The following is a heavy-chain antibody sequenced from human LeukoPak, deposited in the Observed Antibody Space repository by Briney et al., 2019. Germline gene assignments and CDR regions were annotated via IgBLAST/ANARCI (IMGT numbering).Heavy chain of an antibody. D-gene: IGHD2-2*01. Sequence: ASVKVSCKASDYTFASHGISWVRQAPGQGLEWMGWINAYNGNTNYGHKLQGRVSMTTATSTSTTYHELCSRRSDDTAVYYCARDVSVSTSPQYWGQGTLVTVSS. J-gene: IGHJ4*02. V-gene: IGHV1-18*01. CDR3: ARDVSVSTSPQY. CDR1: DYTFASHG. CDR2: INAYNGNT.